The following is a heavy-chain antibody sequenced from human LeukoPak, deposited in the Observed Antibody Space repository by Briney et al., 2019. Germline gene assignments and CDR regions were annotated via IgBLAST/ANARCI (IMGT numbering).Heavy chain of an antibody. V-gene: IGHV4-59*01. CDR3: SGGERGVRGGITYRGYFDY. D-gene: IGHD3-10*01. CDR1: GGSISSYY. CDR2: IYYSGST. J-gene: IGHJ4*02. Sequence: PSETLSLTCTVSGGSISSYYWSWIRQPPGKGREGVGYIYYSGSTNYNPSPKSGGTISVDTAKNHFSVNRSSVTAADTALVYFSGGERGVRGGITYRGYFDYWGQGTLLTVSS.